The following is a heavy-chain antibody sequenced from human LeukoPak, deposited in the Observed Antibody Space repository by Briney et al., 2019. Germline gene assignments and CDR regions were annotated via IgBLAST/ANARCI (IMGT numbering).Heavy chain of an antibody. CDR2: ISSSGSTI. D-gene: IGHD5-18*01. CDR3: ASALLTAMVSVDY. J-gene: IGHJ4*02. V-gene: IGHV3-11*04. CDR1: GFTFNNPW. Sequence: GGSLRLSCAASGFTFNNPWMSWVRQAPGKGLEWVSYISSSGSTIYYADSVKGRFTISRDNAKNSLYLQMISLRAEDTAVYYCASALLTAMVSVDYWGQGTLVTVSS.